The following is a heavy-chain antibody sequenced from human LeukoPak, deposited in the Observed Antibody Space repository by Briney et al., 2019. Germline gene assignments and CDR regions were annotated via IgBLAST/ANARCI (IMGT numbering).Heavy chain of an antibody. Sequence: GGSLRLSCAASGFTFSAYAMAWVRQAPGKGLEWDSTISGSGGTTYSADSVKGRFTISRDNSKNILCLQVNSLRAGDTAVYYCAKDYYYDSSGYYYGDAFDIWGQGTMVTVSS. D-gene: IGHD3-22*01. V-gene: IGHV3-23*01. J-gene: IGHJ3*02. CDR2: ISGSGGTT. CDR3: AKDYYYDSSGYYYGDAFDI. CDR1: GFTFSAYA.